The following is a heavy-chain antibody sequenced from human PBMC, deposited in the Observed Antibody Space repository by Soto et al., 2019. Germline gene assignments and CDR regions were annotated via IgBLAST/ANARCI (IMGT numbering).Heavy chain of an antibody. Sequence: GALVKVSCKASGYTFTSYGISWVRQAPGQGLEWMGWISSYNGNTNYAQKVQGRVTLTTDTSTSTTYMELRSLRSDDTAVYYCARGPRYCSTTTCFSGVTWFDPWGQGTLVTVSS. V-gene: IGHV1-18*04. CDR1: GYTFTSYG. CDR3: ARGPRYCSTTTCFSGVTWFDP. D-gene: IGHD2-2*01. J-gene: IGHJ5*02. CDR2: ISSYNGNT.